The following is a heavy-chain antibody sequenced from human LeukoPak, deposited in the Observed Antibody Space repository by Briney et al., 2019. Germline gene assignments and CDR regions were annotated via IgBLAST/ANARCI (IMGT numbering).Heavy chain of an antibody. Sequence: SETLSLTCTVSGGSISSSSYYWGWIRQPPGKGLEWIGSIYYGGSTYYNPSLKSRVTISVDTSKNQFSLKLSSVTAADTAVYYCARRAMIAAAGTGFDYWGQGTLVTVSS. CDR1: GGSISSSSYY. J-gene: IGHJ4*02. D-gene: IGHD6-13*01. CDR3: ARRAMIAAAGTGFDY. V-gene: IGHV4-39*01. CDR2: IYYGGST.